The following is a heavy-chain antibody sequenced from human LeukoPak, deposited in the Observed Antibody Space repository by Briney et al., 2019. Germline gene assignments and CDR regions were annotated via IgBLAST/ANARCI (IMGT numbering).Heavy chain of an antibody. V-gene: IGHV4-34*01. CDR2: INHSGST. CDR3: AGSWGGQQLVRGYY. D-gene: IGHD6-13*01. J-gene: IGHJ4*02. CDR1: GGSFSGYY. Sequence: PSETLSLTCAVYGGSFSGYYWSWIRQPPGKGLEWIGEINHSGSTNYNPSLKSRVTISVDTSKNQFSLKLSSVTAADTAVYYCAGSWGGQQLVRGYYWGQGTLVTVSS.